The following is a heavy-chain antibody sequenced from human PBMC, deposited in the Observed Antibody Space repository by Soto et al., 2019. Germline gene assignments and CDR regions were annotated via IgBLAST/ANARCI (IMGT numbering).Heavy chain of an antibody. J-gene: IGHJ4*02. CDR1: GGTFSSYT. CDR2: MIPILGIA. V-gene: IGHV1-69*02. D-gene: IGHD2-15*01. CDR3: ASALCSGGSCYLFDY. Sequence: QVQLVQSGAEVKKPGSSVKVSCKASGGTFSSYTISWVRQAPGQGLEWMGRMIPILGIANYAQKFQGRVTISADKSTSTAYMALSSLRSEDTAVYYCASALCSGGSCYLFDYWGQGTLVTVSS.